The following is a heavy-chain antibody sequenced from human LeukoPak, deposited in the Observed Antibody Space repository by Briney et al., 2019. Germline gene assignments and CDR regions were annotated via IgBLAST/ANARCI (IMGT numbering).Heavy chain of an antibody. V-gene: IGHV3-30*18. D-gene: IGHD2-2*01. CDR3: AKVGGCSSTSRYHDAFDI. J-gene: IGHJ3*02. CDR2: ISYDGSNK. Sequence: GRSLRLSCAASGFTFSSYGMHWVRQAPGKGLEWVAVISYDGSNKYYADSVKGRFTISRDNSKNTLYLQMNSLRAEDTAVYYCAKVGGCSSTSRYHDAFDIWGQGTMVTVSS. CDR1: GFTFSSYG.